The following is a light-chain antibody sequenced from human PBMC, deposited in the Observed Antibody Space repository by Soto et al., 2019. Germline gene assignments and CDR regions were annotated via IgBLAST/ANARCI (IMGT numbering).Light chain of an antibody. J-gene: IGLJ3*02. CDR2: SNN. CDR1: SSNIGSNT. CDR3: AAWYDSMSAWV. Sequence: QSVLTQPPSASGTPGQRVTISCSGSSSNIGSNTVNWYQQLPGTAPKLLIYSNNHRPSGVPDRFSASNSCTSAALAISGLLSEEEADYYCAAWYDSMSAWVFGGGTKLTVL. V-gene: IGLV1-44*01.